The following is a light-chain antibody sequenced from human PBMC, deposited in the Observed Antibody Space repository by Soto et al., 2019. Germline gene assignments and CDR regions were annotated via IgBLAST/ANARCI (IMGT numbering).Light chain of an antibody. J-gene: IGKJ1*01. CDR2: LRS. CDR3: MQALQTPRT. V-gene: IGKV2-28*01. Sequence: DIVTTQSPLSLPVTPGEPASISCRSSQSLLHSNGDTYLEWYLQKPGQSPQLLIYLRSLRAAGVPDRFSGGGSGTDFTLKIRRVEAEDVGVYYCMQALQTPRTFGQGTKVEIK. CDR1: QSLLHSNGDTY.